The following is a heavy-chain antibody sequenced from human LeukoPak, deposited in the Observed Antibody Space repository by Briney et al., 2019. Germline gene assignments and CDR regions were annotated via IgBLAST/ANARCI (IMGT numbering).Heavy chain of an antibody. D-gene: IGHD2-21*02. J-gene: IGHJ3*02. CDR2: FSGSGGST. CDR1: GFTFSSYA. Sequence: PGGSLRLSCAASGFTFSSYAMSWVRQAPGKGLEWVSTFSGSGGSTYYADSAKGRFTISRDNSKNTLYLQMNSLRAEDTAVYYCAKDGDYCGGDCYFGTFDIWGQGTMVTVSS. CDR3: AKDGDYCGGDCYFGTFDI. V-gene: IGHV3-23*01.